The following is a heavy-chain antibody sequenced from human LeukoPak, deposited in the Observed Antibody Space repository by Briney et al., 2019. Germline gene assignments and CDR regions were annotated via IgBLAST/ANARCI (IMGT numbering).Heavy chain of an antibody. CDR2: IYSGDTT. CDR1: GFTVSTNY. Sequence: GGSLILSCAASGFTVSTNYMSWVRQAPGKGLEWVSVIYSGDTTFYADSVRGKFTISRDNSKNTLYLQMNSLRAEDTAVYYCASILRSSSGYYFDYWGQGTLVTVSS. D-gene: IGHD3-10*01. J-gene: IGHJ4*02. V-gene: IGHV3-66*01. CDR3: ASILRSSSGYYFDY.